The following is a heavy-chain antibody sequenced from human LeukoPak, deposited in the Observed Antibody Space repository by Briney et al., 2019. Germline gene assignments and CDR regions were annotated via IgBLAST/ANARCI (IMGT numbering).Heavy chain of an antibody. V-gene: IGHV3-30*04. Sequence: PGGALRLSCAASGFTFSSYAMHWVRQAPGKGLEWVAIISYDGSNKYYADSVEGRFTISRDNSKNTLYLQMNSLRAEDTAVYYCAKGYCSSTSCLKTDWGQGALVTVSS. CDR2: ISYDGSNK. CDR1: GFTFSSYA. D-gene: IGHD2-2*01. CDR3: AKGYCSSTSCLKTD. J-gene: IGHJ4*02.